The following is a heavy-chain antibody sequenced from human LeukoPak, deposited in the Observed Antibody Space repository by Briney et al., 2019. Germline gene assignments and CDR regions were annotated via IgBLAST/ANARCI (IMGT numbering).Heavy chain of an antibody. Sequence: GGSLRLSCAASGFTFSNFGMHWVRQAPGKGLEWVAFVRFDGSNKYYRDSVKGRFTISRDNSKNTLYLQLDYLRTEDTAVYYCAKEPKEWELPDYWGQGTLVTVSS. CDR1: GFTFSNFG. CDR3: AKEPKEWELPDY. D-gene: IGHD1-26*01. V-gene: IGHV3-30*02. J-gene: IGHJ4*02. CDR2: VRFDGSNK.